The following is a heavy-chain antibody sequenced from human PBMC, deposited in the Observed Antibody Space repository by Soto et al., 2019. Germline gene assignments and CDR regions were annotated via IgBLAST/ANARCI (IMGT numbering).Heavy chain of an antibody. CDR2: VYSNGNT. CDR3: ARASYFRPSGSYYFVS. CDR1: DDSLTTNKYA. J-gene: IGHJ4*02. Sequence: PSETLSLTCTVSDDSLTTNKYAWTWIRQNPEKGLEWIGYVYSNGNTRSRPSLQSRVSMSVDTSKSHFSLRLSSVTAADTAVYFCARASYFRPSGSYYFVSWGQGTLVTVSS. D-gene: IGHD3-10*01. V-gene: IGHV4-31*03.